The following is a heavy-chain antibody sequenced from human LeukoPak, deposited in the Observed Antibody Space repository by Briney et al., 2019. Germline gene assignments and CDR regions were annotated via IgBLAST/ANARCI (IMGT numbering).Heavy chain of an antibody. CDR2: IKHDGIEM. Sequence: GGSLRLSCAASGFTFSSYAMSWVRQAPGKGLEWVANIKHDGIEMNYADSAKGRFTISRDNAKNSLYLQMTSLRAEVTALYYCTRATGWYPDYWGQGTLITVSS. CDR1: GFTFSSYA. D-gene: IGHD6-19*01. J-gene: IGHJ4*02. CDR3: TRATGWYPDY. V-gene: IGHV3-7*01.